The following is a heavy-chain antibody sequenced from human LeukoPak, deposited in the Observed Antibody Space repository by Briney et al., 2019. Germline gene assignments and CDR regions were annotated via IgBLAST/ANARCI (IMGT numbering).Heavy chain of an antibody. J-gene: IGHJ4*02. V-gene: IGHV3-53*01. CDR1: GFTVSSNY. D-gene: IGHD2/OR15-2a*01. CDR2: IYSGGST. Sequence: SLRLSCAPSGFTVSSNYMSWVRQAPGKRLEWVSDIYSGGSTYYADSVKGRFTISRDNSKNTLYLQMNSLRAEDTAVYYCARAVEAESPFDYWGQGTLVTVSS. CDR3: ARAVEAESPFDY.